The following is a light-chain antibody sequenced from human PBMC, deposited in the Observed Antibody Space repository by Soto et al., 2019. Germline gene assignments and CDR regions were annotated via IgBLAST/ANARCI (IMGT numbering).Light chain of an antibody. V-gene: IGLV1-44*01. CDR3: VAWDDSLHGWM. CDR1: TSNIGSNT. J-gene: IGLJ3*02. CDR2: INS. Sequence: QAVVTQPPSASGTPGQRVTISCSGSTSNIGSNTVNWYQQLPGTAPKLLIYINSQRPSGVPDRFSGSKSGTSASLAISGLQSEDEADYYCVAWDDSLHGWMFGGGTKVTVL.